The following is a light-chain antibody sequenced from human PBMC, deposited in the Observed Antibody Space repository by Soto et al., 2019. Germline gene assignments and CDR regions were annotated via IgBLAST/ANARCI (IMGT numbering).Light chain of an antibody. CDR1: QSVSSI. V-gene: IGKV3-15*01. CDR3: QQYNAWPLT. Sequence: EIVMTLSPATLSVSPGERPTLSCRASQSVSSILAWYQQKPGQAPRLLMYGASTRATGIPARFSGSGSGTEFTLTISSLQSEDFAVYYCQQYNAWPLTFGGGTKVEIK. J-gene: IGKJ4*01. CDR2: GAS.